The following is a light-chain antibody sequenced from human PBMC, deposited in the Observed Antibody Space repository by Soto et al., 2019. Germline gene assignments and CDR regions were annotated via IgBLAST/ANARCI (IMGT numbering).Light chain of an antibody. V-gene: IGKV1-33*01. Sequence: DIQMTQSPSSLSASVGARVSITCQASQDIRTSLSWFQQKPGRAPKLLIYGASKLETGVPSRFRGSGSGTDFTFTISSLQPEDIATYYCQQYDNLPPFTFGPGTKVDIK. CDR2: GAS. CDR1: QDIRTS. J-gene: IGKJ3*01. CDR3: QQYDNLPPFT.